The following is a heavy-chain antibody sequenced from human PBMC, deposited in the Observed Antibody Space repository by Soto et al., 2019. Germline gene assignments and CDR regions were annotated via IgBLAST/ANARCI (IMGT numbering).Heavy chain of an antibody. CDR2: INPSGGST. Sequence: QVQLVQSGAEVKKPGASVKVSCKASGYTFTSYYMHWVRQAPGQGLEWMGIINPSGGSTSYAQKFQGRVTMTRDTSTSTVYMELSSLRSEDTAVYYCARDKGSYSGRYGRAFDIWGQGTMVTVSS. CDR1: GYTFTSYY. CDR3: ARDKGSYSGRYGRAFDI. J-gene: IGHJ3*02. V-gene: IGHV1-46*01. D-gene: IGHD1-26*01.